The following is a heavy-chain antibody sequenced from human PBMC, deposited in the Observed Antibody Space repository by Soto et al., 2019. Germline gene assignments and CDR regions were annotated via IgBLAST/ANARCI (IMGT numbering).Heavy chain of an antibody. Sequence: ASVKVSCKGSGYTFTSCGISWVRQAPGQGLEWMGWISAYNGNTNYAQKLQGRVTMTTDTSTSTAYMELRSLRSDDTAVYYCARDLMVTSLDYWGQGTLVTVSS. J-gene: IGHJ4*02. CDR1: GYTFTSCG. V-gene: IGHV1-18*01. CDR2: ISAYNGNT. CDR3: ARDLMVTSLDY. D-gene: IGHD2-15*01.